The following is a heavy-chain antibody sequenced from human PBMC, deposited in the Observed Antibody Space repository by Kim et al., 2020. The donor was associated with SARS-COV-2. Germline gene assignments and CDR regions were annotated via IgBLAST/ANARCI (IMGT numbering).Heavy chain of an antibody. Sequence: GGSLRLSCAASGFTFSSYDMHWVRQATGKGLEWVSAIGTAGDTYYPGSVKGRFTISRENAKNSLYLQMNSLRAGDTAVYYCARARGGLRAYYYYGMDVWGQGTTVTVSS. CDR3: ARARGGLRAYYYYGMDV. CDR1: GFTFSSYD. CDR2: IGTAGDT. V-gene: IGHV3-13*01. D-gene: IGHD3-16*01. J-gene: IGHJ6*02.